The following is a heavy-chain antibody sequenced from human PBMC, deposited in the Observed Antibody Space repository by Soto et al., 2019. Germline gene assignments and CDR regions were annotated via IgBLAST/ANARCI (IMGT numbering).Heavy chain of an antibody. CDR1: GGSIRSTY. V-gene: IGHV4-4*07. CDR3: ARDRGHGSYHLDAFDI. D-gene: IGHD3-16*02. CDR2: IYTSETTYYNTS. J-gene: IGHJ3*02. Sequence: PSETLSLTCSVSGGSIRSTYWSWIRQHAGTGLEWIGRIYTSETTYYNTSNYNPSLKSLVTMSVDTSRNQFSLRLSSVTAADTAVYYCARDRGHGSYHLDAFDIWGRGTMVTVAS.